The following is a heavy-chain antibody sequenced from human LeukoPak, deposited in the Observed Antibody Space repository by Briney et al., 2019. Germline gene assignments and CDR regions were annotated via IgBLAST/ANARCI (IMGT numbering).Heavy chain of an antibody. CDR3: ATLKAVVAQMPWYFDS. D-gene: IGHD2-2*01. CDR2: FDPDDGQT. J-gene: IGHJ4*02. CDR1: GYTLTEKA. Sequence: ASVKVSCKLSGYTLTEKAIHWVRQTPGRGPEWMGGFDPDDGQTLYAQKFQGRVSMTGDTSTDTIHMELSRLRSEDTAVYYCATLKAVVAQMPWYFDSWGQGTLVTVSS. V-gene: IGHV1-24*01.